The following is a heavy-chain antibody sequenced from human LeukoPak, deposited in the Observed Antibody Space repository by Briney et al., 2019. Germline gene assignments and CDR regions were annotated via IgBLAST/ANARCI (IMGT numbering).Heavy chain of an antibody. V-gene: IGHV3-66*01. CDR2: IYNGGDT. CDR3: ARSLGFRLLGYLDC. J-gene: IGHJ4*02. Sequence: QPGGSLRLSCVASGFTLSVNYMSWVRPTPETSAEWGSIIYNGGDTYYADSVKGRFTVSRDNSKNTVYLQMNSLRAEETAVYFCARSLGFRLLGYLDCWGQGTLVTVSS. CDR1: GFTLSVNY. D-gene: IGHD6-13*01.